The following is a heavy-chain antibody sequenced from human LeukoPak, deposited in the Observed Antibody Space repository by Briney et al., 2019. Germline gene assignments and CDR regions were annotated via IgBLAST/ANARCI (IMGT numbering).Heavy chain of an antibody. Sequence: GGSLRLSCAASGFIFSNYGMHWVRQAPAKGLEWVSFIRYDGSHKHYADSVKGRFTISRENSKKTLYLQMNSLRAEDTAVYYCARELNDHSWIGPDAFDIWGRGTIVTVSS. V-gene: IGHV3-30*02. CDR3: ARELNDHSWIGPDAFDI. J-gene: IGHJ3*02. CDR1: GFIFSNYG. D-gene: IGHD3-3*02. CDR2: IRYDGSHK.